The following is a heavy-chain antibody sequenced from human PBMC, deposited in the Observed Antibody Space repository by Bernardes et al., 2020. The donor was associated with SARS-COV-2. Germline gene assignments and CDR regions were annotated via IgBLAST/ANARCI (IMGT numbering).Heavy chain of an antibody. CDR3: ARILRDNGFGSGYYDL. J-gene: IGHJ2*01. D-gene: IGHD4-17*01. CDR2: ITASTNYV. V-gene: IGHV3-21*01. Sequence: GGSLRLSCAASGFNFSSYAMNWVRQAPGKGLQWVSSITASTNYVQYTDSVEGRLTVSRDNAKNSLYLEMTSLRAEDTAIYYCARILRDNGFGSGYYDLWGRGTLVTVSS. CDR1: GFNFSSYA.